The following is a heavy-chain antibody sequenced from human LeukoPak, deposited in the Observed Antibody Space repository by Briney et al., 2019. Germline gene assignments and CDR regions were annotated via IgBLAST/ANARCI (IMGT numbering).Heavy chain of an antibody. CDR3: AKERDAKGYFDY. CDR2: ISGSGKT. V-gene: IGHV3-23*01. J-gene: IGHJ4*02. Sequence: GGSLRLSCAASGFSFSTYAMSWVRQAPGQGLEWVSAISGSGKTYYPDSVKGRFTISRDNPKNTLFLQMNGLRAEDTAVYYCAKERDAKGYFDYWGQGTLSPSPQ. CDR1: GFSFSTYA.